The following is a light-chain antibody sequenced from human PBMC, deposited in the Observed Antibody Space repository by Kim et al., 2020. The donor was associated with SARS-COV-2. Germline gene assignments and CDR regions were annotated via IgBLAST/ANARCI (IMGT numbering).Light chain of an antibody. Sequence: GQGVSISCSGGFSNVGSNFVSWYQQLPGTAPKLLIYRTDQRPSGVPDRFSGSKSGTSGSLAISGLRSEDEADYYCGTWDDSLSVVVFGGGTKLTVL. CDR2: RTD. CDR1: FSNVGSNF. V-gene: IGLV1-47*01. CDR3: GTWDDSLSVVV. J-gene: IGLJ2*01.